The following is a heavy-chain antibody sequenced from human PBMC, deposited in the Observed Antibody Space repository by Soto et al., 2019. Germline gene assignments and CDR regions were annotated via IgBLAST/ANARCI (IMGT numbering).Heavy chain of an antibody. CDR1: GYSFTSYW. CDR3: ASTPSVDSSGYYLKYGY. D-gene: IGHD3-22*01. J-gene: IGHJ4*02. Sequence: RGESLKISCKGSGYSFTSYWISWVRQMPGKGLEWMGRIDPSDSYTNYSPSFQGHVTISADKSISTAYLQWSSLKASDTAMYYCASTPSVDSSGYYLKYGYWGQGTLVTVSS. V-gene: IGHV5-10-1*01. CDR2: IDPSDSYT.